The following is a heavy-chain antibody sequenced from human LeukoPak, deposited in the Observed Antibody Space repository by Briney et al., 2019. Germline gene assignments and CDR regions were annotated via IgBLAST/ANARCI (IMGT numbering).Heavy chain of an antibody. J-gene: IGHJ5*02. CDR1: GGSISRPC. D-gene: IGHD2-2*02. CDR2: IYYSGSN. V-gene: IGHV4-59*11. Sequence: AETLSLTCAASGGSISRPCWSWVRQAPGKGPEWVAYIYYSGSNNYNLSLESRVIIPVETYKNQFSLKLSSLTAADTAVYYCARSGIVVVPAAIRGVSFWFDPWGQGTLVTVSS. CDR3: ARSGIVVVPAAIRGVSFWFDP.